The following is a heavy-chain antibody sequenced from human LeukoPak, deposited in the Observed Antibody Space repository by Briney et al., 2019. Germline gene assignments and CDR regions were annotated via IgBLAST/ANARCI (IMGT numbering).Heavy chain of an antibody. CDR1: GGSISSGSYY. CDR3: ARGYFWSGSRYGMDV. Sequence: SQTLSLTCTVSGGSISSGSYYWSWIRQPAGTGLEWIGRIYTSGSTNYNPSLKSRVTISVDTSKNQSSLKLSSVTAADTAVYYCARGYFWSGSRYGMDVWGQGTTVTVSS. D-gene: IGHD3-3*01. CDR2: IYTSGST. J-gene: IGHJ6*02. V-gene: IGHV4-61*02.